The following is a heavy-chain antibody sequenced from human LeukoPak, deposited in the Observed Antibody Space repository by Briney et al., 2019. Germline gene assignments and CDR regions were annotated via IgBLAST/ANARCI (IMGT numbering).Heavy chain of an antibody. CDR3: ARGRHDITMIVVVMTSVSYYLDV. CDR1: GGSFSGYH. V-gene: IGHV4-34*01. CDR2: INPSGST. J-gene: IGHJ6*03. Sequence: SETLSLTCAVYGGSFSGYHWTWIRQSPGKGLEWIGDINPSGSTYYNPSLKSRLTISVDTSKNQFSLELRSVTAADTAVYYCARGRHDITMIVVVMTSVSYYLDVWGKGTTVTVS. D-gene: IGHD3-22*01.